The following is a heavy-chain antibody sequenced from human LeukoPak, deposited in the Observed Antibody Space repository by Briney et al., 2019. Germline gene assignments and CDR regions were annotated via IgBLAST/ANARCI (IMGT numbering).Heavy chain of an antibody. V-gene: IGHV3-66*01. CDR1: GFTVSSNY. CDR3: ARASTRRWKEFDY. J-gene: IGHJ4*02. CDR2: IYSGGST. Sequence: GGSLRLSCTVSGFTVSSNYMSWVRQAPGKGLEWVSVIYSGGSTYYADSVKGRFTISRDNSKNTLYLQINSLRAEDTAVYYCARASTRRWKEFDYWGQGTLVTVSS. D-gene: IGHD1-1*01.